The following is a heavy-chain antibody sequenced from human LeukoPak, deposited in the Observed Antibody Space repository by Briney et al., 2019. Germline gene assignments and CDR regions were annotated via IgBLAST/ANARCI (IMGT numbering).Heavy chain of an antibody. CDR2: IIPIFGTA. CDR3: ARGGWYYYGSGSSNWFDP. Sequence: SVKASCKASGGTFSSYAISWVRQAPGQGLEWMGRIIPIFGTANYAQKFQGRVTITTDESTSTAYMELSSLRSEDTAVYYCARGGWYYYGSGSSNWFDPWGQGTLVTVSS. V-gene: IGHV1-69*05. D-gene: IGHD3-10*01. J-gene: IGHJ5*02. CDR1: GGTFSSYA.